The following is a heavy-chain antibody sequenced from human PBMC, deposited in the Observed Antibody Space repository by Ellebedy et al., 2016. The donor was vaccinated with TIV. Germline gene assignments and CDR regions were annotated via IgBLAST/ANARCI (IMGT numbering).Heavy chain of an antibody. CDR1: GFTFSSYA. V-gene: IGHV3-9*01. J-gene: IGHJ3*02. CDR3: ARDWGVVVPAAMDAFDI. CDR2: ISWNSGSI. Sequence: GGSLRLSXAASGFTFSSYAMHWVRQAPGKGLEWVSGISWNSGSIGYADSVKGRFTISRDNAKNSLYLQMNSLRAEDTAVYYCARDWGVVVPAAMDAFDIWGQGTMVTVSS. D-gene: IGHD2-2*01.